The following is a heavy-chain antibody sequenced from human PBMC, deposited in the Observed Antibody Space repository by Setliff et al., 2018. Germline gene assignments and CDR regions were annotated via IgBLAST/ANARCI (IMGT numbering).Heavy chain of an antibody. V-gene: IGHV4-59*01. J-gene: IGHJ4*02. CDR2: IYTSGTT. D-gene: IGHD2-15*01. CDR1: GASISSYY. Sequence: SETLSLTCSVSGASISSYYWSWIRQPPGKGLEGIGYIYTSGTTKYNPSLKSRVTISIDTSKNQFSLKLSSVTAADTAVYYCARRGKYSSLVWGQGTLVTVSS. CDR3: ARRGKYSSLV.